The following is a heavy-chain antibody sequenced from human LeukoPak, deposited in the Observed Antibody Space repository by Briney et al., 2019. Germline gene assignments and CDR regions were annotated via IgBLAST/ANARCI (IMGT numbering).Heavy chain of an antibody. CDR1: GGSISSSSYY. CDR2: IYYSGST. Sequence: PSETLSLTCTVSGGSISSSSYYWGWIRQPPGKGLEWIGSIYYSGSTYYNPSLKSRVTISVDTSKNQFSLKLSSVTAADTAVYYCARGLRVPPNWFDPWGQGTLVTVSS. V-gene: IGHV4-39*01. D-gene: IGHD3-10*01. J-gene: IGHJ5*02. CDR3: ARGLRVPPNWFDP.